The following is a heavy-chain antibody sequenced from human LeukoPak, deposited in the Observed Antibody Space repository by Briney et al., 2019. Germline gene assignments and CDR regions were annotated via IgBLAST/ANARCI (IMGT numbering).Heavy chain of an antibody. J-gene: IGHJ4*02. CDR1: GGSISSTTYH. CDR2: ISYSGST. V-gene: IGHV4-39*07. Sequence: SETLSLTCSVSGGSISSTTYHWGWIRQPPGKGLEWIGSISYSGSTYYNPSLRSRVTMSLDTSKNQLSLKMSSVTAAASAVYYCARGGSSSWPFPLDYWGQGTLVTVSS. CDR3: ARGGSSSWPFPLDY. D-gene: IGHD6-13*01.